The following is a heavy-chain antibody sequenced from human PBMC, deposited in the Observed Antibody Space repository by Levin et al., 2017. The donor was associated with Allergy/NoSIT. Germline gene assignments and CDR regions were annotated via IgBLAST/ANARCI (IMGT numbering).Heavy chain of an antibody. D-gene: IGHD4-17*01. Sequence: LSLTCAASGFTFSNAWMSWVRQAPGKGLEWVGRIKSKTDGGTTDYAAPVKGRFTISSDDSKNTLYLQMNSLKTEDTAVYYGTTGRYGDYVASWFDPWGQGTLVTVSS. J-gene: IGHJ5*02. CDR3: TTGRYGDYVASWFDP. CDR1: GFTFSNAW. V-gene: IGHV3-15*01. CDR2: IKSKTDGGTT.